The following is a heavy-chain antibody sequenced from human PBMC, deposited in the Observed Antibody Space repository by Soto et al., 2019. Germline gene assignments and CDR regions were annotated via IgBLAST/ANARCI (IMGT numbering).Heavy chain of an antibody. CDR1: GFTFSSYA. D-gene: IGHD4-17*01. V-gene: IGHV3-30-3*01. Sequence: QVQLVESGGGVDQPGRSLRLSCAASGFTFSSYAMHWVRQAPGKGLEWVAVISYDGSIKYYADSVKGRFTISRDNSKNTLYLQMNSLRAEDTAVYYCARADYGGDYFDYWGQGTLVTVSS. J-gene: IGHJ4*02. CDR3: ARADYGGDYFDY. CDR2: ISYDGSIK.